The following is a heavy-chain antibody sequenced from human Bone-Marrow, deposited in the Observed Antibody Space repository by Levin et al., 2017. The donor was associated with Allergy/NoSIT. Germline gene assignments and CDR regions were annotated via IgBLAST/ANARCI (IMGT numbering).Heavy chain of an antibody. D-gene: IGHD2-15*01. V-gene: IGHV1-3*01. Sequence: ASVKVSCKTSGYSFTTYAMHWVRQAPGQGLEWMGWINAGNGNTKYSQKFQDRVTITRDTSASTAYLELSSLRPEDTAVYYCAGERGGGKGDGCYSDFDYWGQGTLVTVSS. J-gene: IGHJ4*02. CDR3: AGERGGGKGDGCYSDFDY. CDR1: GYSFTTYA. CDR2: INAGNGNT.